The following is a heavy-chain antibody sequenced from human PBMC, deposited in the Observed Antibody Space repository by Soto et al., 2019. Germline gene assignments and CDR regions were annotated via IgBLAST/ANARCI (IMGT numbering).Heavy chain of an antibody. D-gene: IGHD1-26*01. CDR2: IGGNGGNI. Sequence: GGSLRLSCAASGFTFSTYAMAWVRQAPGKGLEWVSSIGGNGGNIDYTDSVKGRFTVSRDNSKNTLYLQMNSLRAEDTAVYYSAAKILGNYPFDYWGQGTLVTSPQ. J-gene: IGHJ4*02. CDR1: GFTFSTYA. CDR3: AAKILGNYPFDY. V-gene: IGHV3-23*01.